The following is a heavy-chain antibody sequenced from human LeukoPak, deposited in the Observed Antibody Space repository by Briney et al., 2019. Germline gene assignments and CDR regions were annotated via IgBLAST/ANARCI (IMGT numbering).Heavy chain of an antibody. V-gene: IGHV4-30-4*08. CDR3: ARDGVATWSEFGN. CDR1: GGSISSGDYY. J-gene: IGHJ4*02. Sequence: SETLSLTCIVSGGSISSGDYYWSWVRQPPGKGLEWIGYIYYSGSTSYNPSLRGRVTISIDTSKNQFSLDLSSVTAADTAVYYCARDGVATWSEFGNWGQGTLVTFAS. CDR2: IYYSGST. D-gene: IGHD3-3*01.